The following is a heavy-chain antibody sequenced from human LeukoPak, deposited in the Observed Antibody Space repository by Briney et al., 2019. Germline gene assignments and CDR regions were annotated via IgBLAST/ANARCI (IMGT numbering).Heavy chain of an antibody. D-gene: IGHD2-21*01. V-gene: IGHV1-18*01. Sequence: ASVKVSCKASGYTFTSYGISWVRQAPGQGLEWMGWISAYNGNTNYAQKLQGRVTMTTDTSTSTAYMELRSLRSDDTAVYYCARDVLVRVVVKGGDAFDIWGQGTMVTVSS. J-gene: IGHJ3*02. CDR1: GYTFTSYG. CDR3: ARDVLVRVVVKGGDAFDI. CDR2: ISAYNGNT.